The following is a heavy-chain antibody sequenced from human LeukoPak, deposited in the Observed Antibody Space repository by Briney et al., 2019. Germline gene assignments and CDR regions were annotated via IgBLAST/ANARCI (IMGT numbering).Heavy chain of an antibody. CDR1: GGSISSGGYY. J-gene: IGHJ6*02. V-gene: IGHV4-31*03. D-gene: IGHD3-3*01. Sequence: SETLSLTCTVSGGSISSGGYYWSWIRQHPGKGLEWIGYIYYSGSTYYNPSLRSRVTMSVDTSKNQFSLKLSSVTAADTAVYYCARVAIFGVVINAMDVWGQGITVTVSS. CDR3: ARVAIFGVVINAMDV. CDR2: IYYSGST.